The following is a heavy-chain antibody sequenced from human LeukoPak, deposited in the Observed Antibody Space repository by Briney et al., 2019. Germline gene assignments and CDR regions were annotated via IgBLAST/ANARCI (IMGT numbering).Heavy chain of an antibody. V-gene: IGHV1-18*01. CDR3: ARGPAYCGGDCYFDY. CDR2: ITAYNGNT. D-gene: IGHD2-21*02. Sequence: ASVKFFCKASGYTFTSYGISWVRQAPGQGLEWMGWITAYNGNTNYAQKLQGRVTMATATSTNTAYMELRSLRSDDTAVYYCARGPAYCGGDCYFDYWGQGTLVTVS. J-gene: IGHJ4*02. CDR1: GYTFTSYG.